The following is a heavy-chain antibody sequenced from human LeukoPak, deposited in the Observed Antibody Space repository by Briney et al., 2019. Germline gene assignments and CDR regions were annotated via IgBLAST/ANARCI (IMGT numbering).Heavy chain of an antibody. D-gene: IGHD3-10*01. CDR2: ISSSGSTK. J-gene: IGHJ4*02. CDR3: ARDGHAYGRGSPHY. Sequence: GRSLRLSCAASGLTFSDYYMSWIRQAPGKGLEWVSYISSSGSTKYYADSVKGRFTISRDNAKNSYLQMNSLRAEDTAVYYCARDGHAYGRGSPHYWGQGTLVTVSS. V-gene: IGHV3-11*01. CDR1: GLTFSDYY.